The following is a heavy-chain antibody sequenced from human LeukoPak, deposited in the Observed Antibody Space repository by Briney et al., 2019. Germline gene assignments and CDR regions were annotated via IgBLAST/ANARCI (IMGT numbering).Heavy chain of an antibody. CDR2: ISDSGGDS. CDR3: AKGGSYAPLDY. V-gene: IGHV3-23*01. CDR1: GFTFSSSA. J-gene: IGHJ4*02. Sequence: GGSLRLSCTASGFTFSSSAMTWVRQAPGKGLDWVSAISDSGGDSIYTDSVKDRFTISRDSSKNTLYLQMNSLRAEDTALYYCAKGGSYAPLDYWGQGTLVTVSS. D-gene: IGHD1-26*01.